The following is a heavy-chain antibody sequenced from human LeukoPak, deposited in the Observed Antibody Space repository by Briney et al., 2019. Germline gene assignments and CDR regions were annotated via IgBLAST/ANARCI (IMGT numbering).Heavy chain of an antibody. Sequence: SETLSLTCTVSGGSISSTDYYWGWIRQPPGKELEWIGSIYWSGYTYYNPALKCRVTMSIETSKIQFSLKLSSVTAADTAVYYCARTLDTVVRAHFDSWGQRSLVIASS. CDR1: GGSISSTDYY. J-gene: IGHJ4*02. CDR3: ARTLDTVVRAHFDS. CDR2: IYWSGYT. D-gene: IGHD4-23*01. V-gene: IGHV4-39*01.